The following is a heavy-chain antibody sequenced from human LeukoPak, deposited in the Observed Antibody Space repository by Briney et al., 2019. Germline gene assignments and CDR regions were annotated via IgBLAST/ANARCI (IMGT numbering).Heavy chain of an antibody. V-gene: IGHV1-2*06. CDR3: VRASRVVYSGSYFYMY. CDR1: GYTFTGYY. J-gene: IGHJ4*02. D-gene: IGHD1-26*01. CDR2: INPNSGGT. Sequence: ASVKVSCKASGYTFTGYYMHWVRQAPGQGLEWMGRINPNSGGTNYAQKFQGRVTMTRDTSISTAYMELSRLRSDDTAVYYCVRASRVVYSGSYFYMYWGQGTLVTVSS.